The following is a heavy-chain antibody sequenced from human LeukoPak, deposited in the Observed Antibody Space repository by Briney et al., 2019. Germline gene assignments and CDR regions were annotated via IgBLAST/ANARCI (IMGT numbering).Heavy chain of an antibody. CDR2: IGSGSVDK. J-gene: IGHJ5*01. D-gene: IGHD6-25*01. CDR3: AKRVPLAALDS. CDR1: GFSFNIYA. Sequence: GGSLRLSCAASGFSFNIYAMGWVRQAPGKGLEWVSVIGSGSVDKHYADTVRGRFDISRDNSKNRLFLQMNSLRVEDSGVYYCAKRVPLAALDSWGQGTLVTVSS. V-gene: IGHV3-23*01.